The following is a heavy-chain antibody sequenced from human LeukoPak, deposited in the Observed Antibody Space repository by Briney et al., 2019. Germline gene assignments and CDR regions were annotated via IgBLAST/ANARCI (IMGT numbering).Heavy chain of an antibody. CDR3: ARDGPRIAALGEDFDY. J-gene: IGHJ4*02. CDR1: GYTFTSYY. D-gene: IGHD6-6*01. V-gene: IGHV1-46*01. Sequence: ASVKVSCKASGYTFTSYYMHWVRQAPGQGLEWMGIINPSGGSTNHAQKFQGRVTMTRDTSTSTVYVELSSLRSEDTAVYYCARDGPRIAALGEDFDYWGQGTLVTVSS. CDR2: INPSGGST.